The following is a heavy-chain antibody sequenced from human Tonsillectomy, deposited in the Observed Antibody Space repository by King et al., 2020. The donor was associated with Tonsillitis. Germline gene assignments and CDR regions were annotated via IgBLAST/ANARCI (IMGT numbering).Heavy chain of an antibody. CDR2: IYPDDSDA. CDR1: GYNFTTYC. V-gene: IGHV5-51*01. D-gene: IGHD3-16*01. J-gene: IGHJ4*02. CDR3: ARGEGFDFDY. Sequence: QLVQSGAEVKKPGESLKISCKVSGYNFTTYCIGWVRQMPGKGLEWMGIIYPDDSDARYSPSFQGQVSMSADKSILPAYLQWSSLKASDTAIFYCARGEGFDFDYWGQGTLVTVSS.